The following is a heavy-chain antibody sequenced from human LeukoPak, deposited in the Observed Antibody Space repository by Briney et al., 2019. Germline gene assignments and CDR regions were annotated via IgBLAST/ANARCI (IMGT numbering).Heavy chain of an antibody. Sequence: PSETLSLTCTVSGGSISSSSYYWGWIRQPPGKGLEWIGSIYYSGSTYYNPSLKSRVTISVDTSKNQFSLKLSSVTAADTAVYYCARSAHGDPNWYFDLWGRGTLVTVSS. CDR1: GGSISSSSYY. V-gene: IGHV4-39*01. J-gene: IGHJ2*01. CDR2: IYYSGST. CDR3: ARSAHGDPNWYFDL. D-gene: IGHD4-17*01.